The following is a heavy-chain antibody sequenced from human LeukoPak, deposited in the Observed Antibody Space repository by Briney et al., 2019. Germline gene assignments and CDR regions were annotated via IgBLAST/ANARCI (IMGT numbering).Heavy chain of an antibody. J-gene: IGHJ4*02. D-gene: IGHD6-13*01. CDR2: MNPNSGNT. Sequence: ASVKVSCKASGYTFTSYDINWVRQATGQGLEWMGWMNPNSGNTGYAQKFQGRVTMTRNTSISTAYMELSSLRSEDTAVYYCARATYSSSWYDILSVVYWGQGTLVTVSS. CDR1: GYTFTSYD. CDR3: ARATYSSSWYDILSVVY. V-gene: IGHV1-8*01.